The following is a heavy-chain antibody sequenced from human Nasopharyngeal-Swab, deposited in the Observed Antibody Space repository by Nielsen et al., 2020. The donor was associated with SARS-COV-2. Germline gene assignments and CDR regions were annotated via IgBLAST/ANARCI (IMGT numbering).Heavy chain of an antibody. CDR1: GFTFSSYS. CDR2: ISSSSSYI. D-gene: IGHD1-14*01. Sequence: GGSLRLSCAASGFTFSSYSMSWVRQAPGKGLEWVSSISSSSSYIYYADSVKGRFTISRDNAKNSLYLQMNSLRAEDTAVYYCARDRGITMPFDYWGQGTLVTVSS. J-gene: IGHJ4*02. CDR3: ARDRGITMPFDY. V-gene: IGHV3-21*01.